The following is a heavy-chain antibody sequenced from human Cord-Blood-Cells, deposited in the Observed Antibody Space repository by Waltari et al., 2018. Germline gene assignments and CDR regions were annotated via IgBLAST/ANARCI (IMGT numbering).Heavy chain of an antibody. CDR2: INPNSGGT. CDR3: ATIAAAGAEYFQH. V-gene: IGHV1-2*04. J-gene: IGHJ1*01. D-gene: IGHD6-13*01. CDR1: GYTFTGYY. Sequence: QVQLVQSGAEVKKPGASVKVSCKASGYTFTGYYNHWVRQAPGQGLEWMGWINPNSGGTNYAQKFQGWVTMTRDTSISTAYMELSRLRSDDTAVYYCATIAAAGAEYFQHWGQGTLVTVSS.